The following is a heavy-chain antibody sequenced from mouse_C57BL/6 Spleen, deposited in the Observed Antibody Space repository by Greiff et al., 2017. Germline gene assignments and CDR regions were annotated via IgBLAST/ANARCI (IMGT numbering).Heavy chain of an antibody. CDR1: GYTFTSYW. CDR3: ARRGYSNYLDY. Sequence: QVQLQQPGAELVKPGASVKLSCKASGYTFTSYWMQWVKQRPGQGLEWIGEIDPSDSYTNYNQKFKGKATLTVDTSSSTAYMQLSSLTSEDSAVYYCARRGYSNYLDYWGQGTTLTVSS. D-gene: IGHD2-5*01. J-gene: IGHJ2*01. V-gene: IGHV1-50*01. CDR2: IDPSDSYT.